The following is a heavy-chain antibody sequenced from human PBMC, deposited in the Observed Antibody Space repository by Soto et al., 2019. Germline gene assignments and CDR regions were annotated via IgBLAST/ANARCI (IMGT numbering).Heavy chain of an antibody. V-gene: IGHV1-69*13. Sequence: SVKVSCKASGGTFSSYAISWVRQAPGQGLEWMGGIIPIFGTANYAQKFQGRVTITADESTSTAYLELSSLRSEDTAVYYCARDYYGSGSSPLYYCYYGMDVWGQGTTVTVSS. D-gene: IGHD3-10*01. CDR1: GGTFSSYA. CDR3: ARDYYGSGSSPLYYCYYGMDV. CDR2: IIPIFGTA. J-gene: IGHJ6*02.